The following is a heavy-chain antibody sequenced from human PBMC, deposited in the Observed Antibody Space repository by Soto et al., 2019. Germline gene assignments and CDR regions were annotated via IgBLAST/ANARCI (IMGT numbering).Heavy chain of an antibody. CDR2: ISAYNGNT. D-gene: IGHD6-13*01. V-gene: IGHV1-18*04. Sequence: ASVKVSCKASGYTFTSYGISWVRQAPGQGPEWMGWISAYNGNTNYAQRLQGRVTMTTDTSTNTAYMELRSLTSDDTAVYYCARGLFISIAAAETGAFDIWGQGTMVTVSS. J-gene: IGHJ3*02. CDR1: GYTFTSYG. CDR3: ARGLFISIAAAETGAFDI.